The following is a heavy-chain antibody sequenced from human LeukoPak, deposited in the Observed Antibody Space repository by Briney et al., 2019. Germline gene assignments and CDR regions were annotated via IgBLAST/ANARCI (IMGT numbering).Heavy chain of an antibody. Sequence: GASVKVSCKASGYTFTSYGISWVRQAPGQGLEWMGWISAYNGNTNYAQKLQGRVTMTTDTSTSTAYMELRSLRSDDTAVYYCARDISGIYTEIGWFDPWGQGTLVTVSS. CDR2: ISAYNGNT. D-gene: IGHD1-26*01. J-gene: IGHJ5*02. V-gene: IGHV1-18*01. CDR1: GYTFTSYG. CDR3: ARDISGIYTEIGWFDP.